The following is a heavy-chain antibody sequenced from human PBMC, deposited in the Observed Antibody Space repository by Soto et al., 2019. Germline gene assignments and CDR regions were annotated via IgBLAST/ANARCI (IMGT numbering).Heavy chain of an antibody. CDR3: AGGTTSLAF. V-gene: IGHV4-31*03. CDR2: INNSGRT. CDR1: GGSISSGGYY. J-gene: IGHJ4*02. Sequence: QVQLQEAGPGLVKPSQTLSLTCTVSGGSISSGGYYWNWIRQHPGKGLEWIGYINNSGRTFYNPSLKGRGTISGGTSSNQCSLKVTSVTAADPAVYYCAGGTTSLAFWGQGLLVTGSS. D-gene: IGHD1-1*01.